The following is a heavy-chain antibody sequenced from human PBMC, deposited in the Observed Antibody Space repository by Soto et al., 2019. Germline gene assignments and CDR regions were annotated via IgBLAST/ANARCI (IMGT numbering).Heavy chain of an antibody. CDR3: AKDLYSNYGDAFDI. J-gene: IGHJ3*02. CDR2: ISWNSDNI. D-gene: IGHD4-4*01. V-gene: IGHV3-9*01. Sequence: CVRQAPGKGLEWVSGISWNSDNIVYADSVKGRFTISRDNAKNSLYLQMNSLRAEDTALYYCAKDLYSNYGDAFDIWGQGTMVTVSS.